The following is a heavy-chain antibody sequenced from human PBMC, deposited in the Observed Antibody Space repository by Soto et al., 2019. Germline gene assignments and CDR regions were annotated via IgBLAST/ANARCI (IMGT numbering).Heavy chain of an antibody. CDR3: ARDRKTGTTGADYCYGLDV. Sequence: ASVKVSCKASGYTFTSYYMHWVRQAPGQGLEWMGIINPSGGSTSYAQKFQGRVTMTRDTSTSTVYMELSSLRSEDTAVYYCARDRKTGTTGADYCYGLDVWGQGTTVTVSS. CDR2: INPSGGST. D-gene: IGHD1-1*01. V-gene: IGHV1-46*01. CDR1: GYTFTSYY. J-gene: IGHJ6*02.